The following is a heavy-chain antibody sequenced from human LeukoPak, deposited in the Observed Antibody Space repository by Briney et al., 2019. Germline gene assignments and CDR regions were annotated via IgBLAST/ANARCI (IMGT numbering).Heavy chain of an antibody. D-gene: IGHD3-3*01. Sequence: GGSLRLSCAASGFTFSNYEMNWVRQAPGKGLEWVSYISSSSSTIYYADSVKGRFTISRDNAKNSPYLQMNSLRAEDTAVYYCARVAAGSYDFWSGYYDYWGQGTLVNVSS. J-gene: IGHJ4*02. CDR2: ISSSSSTI. CDR3: ARVAAGSYDFWSGYYDY. CDR1: GFTFSNYE. V-gene: IGHV3-48*03.